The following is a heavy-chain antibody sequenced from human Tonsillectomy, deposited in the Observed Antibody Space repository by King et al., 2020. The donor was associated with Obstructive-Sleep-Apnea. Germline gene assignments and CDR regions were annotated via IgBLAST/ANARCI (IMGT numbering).Heavy chain of an antibody. V-gene: IGHV4-30-4*01. CDR1: GDSISSDDCY. J-gene: IGHJ3*02. CDR2: IHYSGST. Sequence: VQLQESGPGLVKPSQTLSLTCTVSGDSISSDDCYWSWIRQPPGKGLEWIGNIHYSGSTYYNTSLKSRVIISTYTSKNQFSLKLTSVTDADTAVYYWARESGRMGAAFDIWGQGTVVTVSS. CDR3: ARESGRMGAAFDI. D-gene: IGHD1-26*01.